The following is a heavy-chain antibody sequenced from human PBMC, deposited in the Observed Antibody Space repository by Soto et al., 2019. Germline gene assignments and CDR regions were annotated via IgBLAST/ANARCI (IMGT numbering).Heavy chain of an antibody. Sequence: EVQLVESEGGLVQPGRSLRLSCAASGFTFDDYAMHWVRQAPGKGLEWVSGISWNSGSIGYADSVKGRFTISRDNAKNSLYLQMNSLRAEDTALYYCAAGYSFDYWGQGTLVTVSS. CDR1: GFTFDDYA. V-gene: IGHV3-9*01. CDR3: AAGYSFDY. CDR2: ISWNSGSI. D-gene: IGHD3-9*01. J-gene: IGHJ4*02.